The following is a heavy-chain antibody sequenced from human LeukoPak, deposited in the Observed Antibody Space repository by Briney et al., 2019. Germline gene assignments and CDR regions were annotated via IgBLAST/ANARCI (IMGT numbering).Heavy chain of an antibody. CDR1: GYTFTSYD. CDR3: ARLVLRYDDAFDI. D-gene: IGHD3-9*01. J-gene: IGHJ3*02. CDR2: MNPNSGNT. Sequence: ASVKVSCKASGYTFTSYDINWVRQAPGQGLEWMGWMNPNSGNTGYAQKFQGRVTMTRNTSISTAYMELSSLRSEDTAVYYCARLVLRYDDAFDIWGQGTMVTVSS. V-gene: IGHV1-8*01.